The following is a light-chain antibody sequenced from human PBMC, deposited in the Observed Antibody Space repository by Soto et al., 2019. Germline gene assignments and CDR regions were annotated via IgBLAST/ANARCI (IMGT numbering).Light chain of an antibody. J-gene: IGLJ2*01. V-gene: IGLV2-8*01. CDR3: SSFGGTNNLI. Sequence: QSDLAQPPSASVSPGQSVSIPCTGTSSDIGGYNYVSWYQQHPGKAPKLMIYEVTKRPSGVPDRFSGSKSGNTPSLTVSGLQAEDEADYYCSSFGGTNNLIFGGGTQLTVL. CDR2: EVT. CDR1: SSDIGGYNY.